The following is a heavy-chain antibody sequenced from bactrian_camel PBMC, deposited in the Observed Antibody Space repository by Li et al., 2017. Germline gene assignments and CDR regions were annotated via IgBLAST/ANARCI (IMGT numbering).Heavy chain of an antibody. Sequence: QVQRVESGGGSVQVGGSLTLSCAVSEYTDGAHCMGWFRQAPGKEREGVASFSFYGGSGYADSVLGRFTISEDSAKNTLYLQMNSLKPEDTAMYYCAADPGRCVHNFYDANRLAYKGQGTQVTVS. CDR1: EYTDGAHC. J-gene: IGHJ4*01. D-gene: IGHD1*01. V-gene: IGHV3S55*01. CDR2: FSFYGGS.